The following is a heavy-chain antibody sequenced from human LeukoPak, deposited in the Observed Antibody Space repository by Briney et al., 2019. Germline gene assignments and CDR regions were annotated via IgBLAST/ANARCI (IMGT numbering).Heavy chain of an antibody. Sequence: GGSPRLSCVTSGFIFNYAMSWVRQAPGKGLEFVSVISVDGGSTHYGDSVKGRFTISRDNSKNTLYLQMNSLRAEDTALYYCAKGVMVRGVTTFDYWGQGTLVTVSS. J-gene: IGHJ4*02. CDR3: AKGVMVRGVTTFDY. CDR2: ISVDGGST. V-gene: IGHV3-23*01. CDR1: GFIFNYA. D-gene: IGHD3-10*01.